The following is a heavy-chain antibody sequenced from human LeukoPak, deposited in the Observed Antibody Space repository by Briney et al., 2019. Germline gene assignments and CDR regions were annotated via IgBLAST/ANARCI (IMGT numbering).Heavy chain of an antibody. CDR2: IKPSGGST. CDR3: ARDYYDFWSGYFTGTNPWYYFDY. CDR1: GYTFTSYY. V-gene: IGHV1-46*01. Sequence: ASVKVSCKASGYTFTSYYMHWVRQAPGQGLEWMGIIKPSGGSTSYAQKFQGRVTMTRDTSTSTVYMELSSLRSEDTAVYYCARDYYDFWSGYFTGTNPWYYFDYWGQGTLVTVSS. J-gene: IGHJ4*02. D-gene: IGHD3-3*01.